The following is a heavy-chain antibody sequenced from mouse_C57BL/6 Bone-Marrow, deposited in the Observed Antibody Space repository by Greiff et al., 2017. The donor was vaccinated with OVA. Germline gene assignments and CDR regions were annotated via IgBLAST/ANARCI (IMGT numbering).Heavy chain of an antibody. CDR1: GYSFTGYY. V-gene: IGHV1-42*01. CDR2: INPSTGGT. Sequence: EVQRVESGPELVKPGASVKISCKASGYSFTGYYMNWVKQSPEKSLEWIGEINPSTGGTTYNQKFKAKATLTVDKSSSTAYMQLKSLTSEDSAVYYCARGGGYYFDYWGQGTTLTVSS. CDR3: ARGGGYYFDY. J-gene: IGHJ2*01.